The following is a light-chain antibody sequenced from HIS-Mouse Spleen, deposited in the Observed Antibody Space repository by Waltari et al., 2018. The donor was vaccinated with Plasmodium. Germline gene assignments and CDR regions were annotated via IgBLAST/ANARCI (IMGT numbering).Light chain of an antibody. J-gene: IGKJ4*02. CDR1: QCISSY. CDR2: AAS. Sequence: AIRMTQSPSSFSASTGDRVTITCRASQCISSYLAWYQQKPGKAPKLLIYAASTLQSGVPARFSGSGSGTDFTLTISCLQSEDFATYYCQQYYSYPLTFGGGTKVEIK. V-gene: IGKV1-8*01. CDR3: QQYYSYPLT.